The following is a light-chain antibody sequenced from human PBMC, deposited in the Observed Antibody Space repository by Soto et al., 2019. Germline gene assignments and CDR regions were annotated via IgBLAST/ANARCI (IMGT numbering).Light chain of an antibody. V-gene: IGKV1-27*01. Sequence: DIQMTQSPSSLSASVGDRVTITCRASQGIANFLACYQQKPGKAPKLLMFASTLQSGVPSRFSGSGSGTDFTLTISSLQPEDVATYYCEKCNSAPFTLGGGTKVDTK. CDR2: AS. CDR1: QGIANF. CDR3: EKCNSAPFT. J-gene: IGKJ4*01.